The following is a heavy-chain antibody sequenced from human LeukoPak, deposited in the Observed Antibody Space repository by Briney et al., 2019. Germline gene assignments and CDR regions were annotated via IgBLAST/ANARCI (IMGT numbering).Heavy chain of an antibody. V-gene: IGHV3-23*01. CDR3: ANIVATMERYSSGWSSY. J-gene: IGHJ4*02. CDR2: ISGSGGST. Sequence: PGGSLRLSCAASGFTFSSYAMSWVRQAPGKGLEWVSAISGSGGSTYYADSVKGRFTISRDNSKNTLYLQMNSLRAEDTAVYYCANIVATMERYSSGWSSYWGQGTLVTVSS. D-gene: IGHD6-19*01. CDR1: GFTFSSYA.